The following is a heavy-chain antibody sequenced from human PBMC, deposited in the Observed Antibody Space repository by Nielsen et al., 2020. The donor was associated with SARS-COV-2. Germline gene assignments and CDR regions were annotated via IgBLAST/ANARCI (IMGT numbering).Heavy chain of an antibody. CDR3: ARALYLSGYSYGYYFDY. CDR2: ISYDGSNK. D-gene: IGHD5-18*01. Sequence: GGSLRLSCAASGFTFSSYGMHWVRQAPGKGLEWVAVISYDGSNKYYADSVKGRFTISRDNSKNTLYLQMNSLRAEDTAVYYYARALYLSGYSYGYYFDYWGQGTLVTISS. CDR1: GFTFSSYG. J-gene: IGHJ4*02. V-gene: IGHV3-30*12.